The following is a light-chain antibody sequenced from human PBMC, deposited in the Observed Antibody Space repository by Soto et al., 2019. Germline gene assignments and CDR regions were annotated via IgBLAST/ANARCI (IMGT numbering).Light chain of an antibody. Sequence: QSALTQPPSASGSPGQSVTISCTGTSSDVGGYNYVSWYQQHPGKAPKLILYEVTTRPSGVPDRFSGSKSGNTASLTVSGLQAEDEADYCCSSFAGSTPYVFGTGTKLTVL. J-gene: IGLJ1*01. V-gene: IGLV2-8*01. CDR3: SSFAGSTPYV. CDR1: SSDVGGYNY. CDR2: EVT.